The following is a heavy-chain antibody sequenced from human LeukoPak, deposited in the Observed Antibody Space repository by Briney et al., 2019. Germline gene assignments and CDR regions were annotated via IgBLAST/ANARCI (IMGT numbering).Heavy chain of an antibody. D-gene: IGHD2-15*01. CDR1: GYTFSNYA. V-gene: IGHV1-69*01. CDR2: TIPIFGTA. CDR3: ARAHSRNYYYYGIDV. Sequence: SVKVSCKASGYTFSNYAISWVRQAPGQGLEWMGGTIPIFGTAHYAQKFQGRVTIAADGSTSTVYMELSSLRSEDTAVYYCARAHSRNYYYYGIDVRGQGTTVTVSS. J-gene: IGHJ6*02.